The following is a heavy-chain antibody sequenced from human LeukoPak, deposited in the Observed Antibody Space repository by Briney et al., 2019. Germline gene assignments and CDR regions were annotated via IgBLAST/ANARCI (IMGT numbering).Heavy chain of an antibody. V-gene: IGHV3-30*04. CDR3: ARGYSSGWHFDY. J-gene: IGHJ4*02. CDR2: ISYDGSNK. Sequence: GGSLRLSCAASGFTFSSYAMHWVRQAPGKGLEWVAVISYDGSNKYYADSVKGRFTISRDNSKNTLYLQMNSPRAEDTAVYYCARGYSSGWHFDYWGQGTLVTVSS. D-gene: IGHD6-19*01. CDR1: GFTFSSYA.